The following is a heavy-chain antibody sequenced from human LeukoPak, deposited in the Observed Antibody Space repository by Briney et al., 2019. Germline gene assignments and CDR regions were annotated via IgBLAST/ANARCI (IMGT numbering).Heavy chain of an antibody. V-gene: IGHV3-30*02. CDR3: AKEGTASKPSDLDY. CDR1: GFTFSDYG. CDR2: IRFDGSNR. J-gene: IGHJ4*02. Sequence: GGSLRLSCAASGFTFSDYGMHWVRQAPGKGLEWVAFIRFDGSNRYYADSVKGRFTISRDSSKNTLSLQVNSLRAEDTAVYYCAKEGTASKPSDLDYWGQGTLVTVSS. D-gene: IGHD1/OR15-1a*01.